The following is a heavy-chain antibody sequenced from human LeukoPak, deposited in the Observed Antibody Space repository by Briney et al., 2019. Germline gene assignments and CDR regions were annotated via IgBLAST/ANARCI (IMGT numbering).Heavy chain of an antibody. D-gene: IGHD3-3*01. V-gene: IGHV4-59*01. CDR3: ARGSQRITVFGVVTDY. J-gene: IGHJ4*02. CDR1: GGSISSYY. CDR2: VYYTGST. Sequence: SETLSLTCTVSGGSISSYYWSWIRQPPGKRLEWIGYVYYTGSTNYNPSIKSRVTISVDTSKNHFSLELSSVTAADTAVYYCARGSQRITVFGVVTDYWGQGTLVTVSS.